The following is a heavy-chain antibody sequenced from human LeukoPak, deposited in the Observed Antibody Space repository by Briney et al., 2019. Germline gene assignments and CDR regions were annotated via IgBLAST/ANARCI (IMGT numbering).Heavy chain of an antibody. V-gene: IGHV4-4*07. J-gene: IGHJ4*02. CDR3: ARLKGYSSGWYPSYYFDY. CDR2: IYTSGST. D-gene: IGHD6-19*01. CDR1: GGSISSYY. Sequence: SETLSLTCTVSGGSISSYYWSWIRQTAGKGLEWNGRIYTSGSTNYNPSLKSRVTMSVDTSKNQFSLKLSSVTAADTAVYYCARLKGYSSGWYPSYYFDYWGQGTLVTVSS.